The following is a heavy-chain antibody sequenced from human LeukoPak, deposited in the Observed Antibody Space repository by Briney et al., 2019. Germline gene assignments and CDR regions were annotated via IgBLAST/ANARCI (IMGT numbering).Heavy chain of an antibody. J-gene: IGHJ4*02. CDR3: ARGPGGGSSYYFDY. V-gene: IGHV4-59*01. CDR2: IYYSGST. Sequence: SETLSLTCTVSGGSISSYYWSWIRQPPGKGLEWIGYIYYSGSTNYNPSLKSRVTISVDTSKNQFSLKLSSVTAADTAVYYCARGPGGGSSYYFDYWGQGTLVTVSS. CDR1: GGSISSYY. D-gene: IGHD5-12*01.